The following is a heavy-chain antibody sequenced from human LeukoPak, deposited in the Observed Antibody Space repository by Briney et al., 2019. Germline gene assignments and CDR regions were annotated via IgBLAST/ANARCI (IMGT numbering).Heavy chain of an antibody. D-gene: IGHD5-24*01. J-gene: IGHJ6*03. CDR3: ARDAEMATHYYYYYHMDV. CDR1: GGSITSYY. CDR2: IYTSGAT. V-gene: IGHV4-4*07. Sequence: PSETLSLTCTVSGGSITSYYWNWIRQPAGKGLEWIGRIYTSGATKYNPSLKSRVTMSIDTSEKQFSLELSSVTAADTAVYYCARDAEMATHYYYYYHMDVWGKGTTVTISS.